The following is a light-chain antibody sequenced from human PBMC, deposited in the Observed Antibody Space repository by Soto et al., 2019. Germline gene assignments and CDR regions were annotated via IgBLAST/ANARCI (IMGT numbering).Light chain of an antibody. Sequence: QSALTQPASVSGSPGQSIAISCTGTSSDVGSYNSVSWYQQYPGKAPKLMIHDVNNRPSGISDRFSGSKSGNTASLTISGXXXXDEADYYCSSFTSSTSYVXGTGTKLTVL. V-gene: IGLV2-14*03. CDR2: DVN. CDR3: SSFTSSTSYV. J-gene: IGLJ1*01. CDR1: SSDVGSYNS.